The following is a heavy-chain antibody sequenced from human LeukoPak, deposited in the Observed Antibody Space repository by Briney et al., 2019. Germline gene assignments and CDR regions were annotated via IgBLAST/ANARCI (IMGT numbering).Heavy chain of an antibody. D-gene: IGHD3-22*01. Sequence: PSETLSLTCTVSGGSISSSNYYWAWIRQAPGQGLEWIGSIYYRGNAYYNPSLKSRVTISVDTSKNQFSLSLSSVTAADTAVYYCAREEDRSGDWGQGTLVTVTS. CDR2: IYYRGNA. J-gene: IGHJ4*02. V-gene: IGHV4-39*07. CDR3: AREEDRSGD. CDR1: GGSISSSNYY.